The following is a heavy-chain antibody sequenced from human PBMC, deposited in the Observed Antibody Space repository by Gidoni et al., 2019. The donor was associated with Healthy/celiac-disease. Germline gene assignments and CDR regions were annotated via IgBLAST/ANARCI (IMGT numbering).Heavy chain of an antibody. J-gene: IGHJ4*02. CDR2: INHSGST. CDR1: GGSFSGYY. CDR3: ARRLAGKKPAFDY. Sequence: QVQLQQWGAGLLKPSETLSLTCAVYGGSFSGYYWSWIRQPPGKGLEWIGEINHSGSTNYNPSLKSRVTISVDTSKNQFSLKLSSVTAADTAVYYCARRLAGKKPAFDYWGQGTLVTVSS. D-gene: IGHD3-22*01. V-gene: IGHV4-34*01.